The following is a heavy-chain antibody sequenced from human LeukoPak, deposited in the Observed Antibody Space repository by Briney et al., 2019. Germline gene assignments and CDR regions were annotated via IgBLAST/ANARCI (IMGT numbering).Heavy chain of an antibody. J-gene: IGHJ6*02. D-gene: IGHD2-21*02. CDR2: ISGSGGST. CDR1: GFTFSSYA. Sequence: GGSLRLSCATSGFTFSSYAMSWVRQAPGKGLEWVSAISGSGGSTYYADSVKGRFTISRDNSKNTLYLQMNSLRAEDTAVYYCAKDYSGLLLDYYGMDVWGQGTTVTVSS. V-gene: IGHV3-23*01. CDR3: AKDYSGLLLDYYGMDV.